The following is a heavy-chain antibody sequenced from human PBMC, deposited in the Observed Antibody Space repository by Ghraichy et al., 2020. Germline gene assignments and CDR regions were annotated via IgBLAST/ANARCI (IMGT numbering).Heavy chain of an antibody. CDR3: ARDQMVRGATRNYYYYGMDV. J-gene: IGHJ6*02. CDR1: GFTFSSYS. V-gene: IGHV3-21*01. D-gene: IGHD3-10*01. CDR2: ISSSSSYI. Sequence: GGSLRLSCAASGFTFSSYSMNWVRQAPGKGLEWVSSISSSSSYIYYADSVKGRFTISRDNAKNSLYLQMNSLRAEDTAVYYCARDQMVRGATRNYYYYGMDVWGQGTTVTVSS.